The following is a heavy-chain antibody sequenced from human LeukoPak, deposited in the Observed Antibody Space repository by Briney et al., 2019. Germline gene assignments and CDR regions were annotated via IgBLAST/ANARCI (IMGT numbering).Heavy chain of an antibody. V-gene: IGHV4-34*01. CDR1: GGSFSGYY. Sequence: TSETLSLTCAVYGGSFSGYYWSWIRQPPGKGLEWIGEINHSGSTNYDPSLKSRVTISVDTSKNQFSLKLSSVTAADTAVYFCARRYAFDIWGQGTMVTVSS. CDR3: ARRYAFDI. CDR2: INHSGST. J-gene: IGHJ3*02.